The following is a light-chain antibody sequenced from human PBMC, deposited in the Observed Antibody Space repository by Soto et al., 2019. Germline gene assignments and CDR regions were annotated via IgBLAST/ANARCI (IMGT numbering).Light chain of an antibody. CDR3: SCYAGAVV. Sequence: QSALTQPASVSGSPGQSITISCTSNNRVSCYQHPPGKAPQLMDYASSNRPSGVSDRFYGSKSGNTGSLTLSGLQAEYEASYYCSCYAGAVVFGEGTKLTVL. CDR1: NNR. V-gene: IGLV2-23*01. J-gene: IGLJ2*01. CDR2: ASS.